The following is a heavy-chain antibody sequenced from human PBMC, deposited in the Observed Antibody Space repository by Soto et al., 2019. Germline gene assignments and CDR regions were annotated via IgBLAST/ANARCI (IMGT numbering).Heavy chain of an antibody. CDR1: GISFSNYS. CDR2: ISGSGGKT. V-gene: IGHV3-23*01. D-gene: IGHD3-9*01. J-gene: IGHJ4*02. Sequence: XGSLIVSCATSGISFSNYSMNLVRQAPGKGLEWVSVISGSGGKTYYADSVKGRFTISRDNSKSTLYLQMNSLRAEDTAVYYCAKGLYTSSIDILTGPDYWGQGTLVTVSS. CDR3: AKGLYTSSIDILTGPDY.